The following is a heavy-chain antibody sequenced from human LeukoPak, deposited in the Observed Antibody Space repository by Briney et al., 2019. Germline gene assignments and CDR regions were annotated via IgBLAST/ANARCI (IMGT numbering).Heavy chain of an antibody. V-gene: IGHV3-30*18. CDR3: AKGRLRYFDWLPFDS. CDR2: ISYDENNI. J-gene: IGHJ4*02. CDR1: GFTFRNYG. Sequence: SGGSLRLSCAASGFTFRNYGMHWVRQAPGKGLEWVATISYDENNIYYADSVKGRFTISRDISRNTLYLQMNSLRAEDTAVFHCAKGRLRYFDWLPFDSWGQGTLVTVSS. D-gene: IGHD3-9*01.